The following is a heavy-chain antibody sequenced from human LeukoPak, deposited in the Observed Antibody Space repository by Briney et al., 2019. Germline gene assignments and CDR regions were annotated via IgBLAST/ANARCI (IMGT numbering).Heavy chain of an antibody. CDR3: ARGYSSSRFDY. D-gene: IGHD6-13*01. CDR1: GGTFSNYA. CDR2: NIPIFVTS. V-gene: IGHV1-69*05. J-gene: IGHJ4*02. Sequence: SVKVSCKASGGTFSNYAISWLRQAPGQGLEWMGGNIPIFVTSNYAQKFQGRLTIATDKSTSTAYMELSSLRSEDTAVYYCARGYSSSRFDYWGQGTLVTVSS.